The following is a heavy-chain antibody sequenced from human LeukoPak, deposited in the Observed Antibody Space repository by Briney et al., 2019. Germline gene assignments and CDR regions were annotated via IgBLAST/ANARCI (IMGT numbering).Heavy chain of an antibody. CDR3: AREAYSSSWYDLTLGIASDAFDI. CDR2: ISSSSSYI. J-gene: IGHJ3*02. CDR1: GFTFSSYS. V-gene: IGHV3-21*01. D-gene: IGHD6-13*01. Sequence: KTGGSLRLSCAASGFTFSSYSMNWVRQAPGKGLEWVSSISSSSSYIYYADSVKGRFTISRDNAKNSLYLQMNSLRAEDTAVYYCAREAYSSSWYDLTLGIASDAFDIWGQGTMVTVSS.